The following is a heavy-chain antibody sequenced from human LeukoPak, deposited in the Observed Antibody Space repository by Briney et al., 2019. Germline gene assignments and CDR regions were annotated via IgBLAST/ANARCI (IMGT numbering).Heavy chain of an antibody. CDR3: ARRHTQKEFCGGGRCYPTVWWFDP. CDR2: IDPKNGNR. J-gene: IGHJ5*02. CDR1: GYTFINND. V-gene: IGHV1-8*01. Sequence: RASVKVSCKTSGYTFINNDINWVRQAPGQGLEWMAWIDPKNGNRGYAQNFQGRVTMTTDISMNTAYMELCSLRSEDTAVYYCARRHTQKEFCGGGRCYPTVWWFDPWGQGTLVIVSS. D-gene: IGHD2-15*01.